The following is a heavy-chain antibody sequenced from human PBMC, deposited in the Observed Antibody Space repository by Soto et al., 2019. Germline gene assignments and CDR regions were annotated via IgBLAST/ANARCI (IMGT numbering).Heavy chain of an antibody. CDR3: VVLDIVVVPAAPLGYMDV. D-gene: IGHD2-2*01. CDR2: ISWNSGSI. J-gene: IGHJ6*03. V-gene: IGHV3-9*01. CDR1: GFTFDDYA. Sequence: GGSLRLSCAASGFTFDDYAMHWVRQAPGKGLEWVSGISWNSGSIGYADSVKGRFTISRDNAKNSLYLQMNSLRAEDTALYYCVVLDIVVVPAAPLGYMDVWGKGTTVTVSS.